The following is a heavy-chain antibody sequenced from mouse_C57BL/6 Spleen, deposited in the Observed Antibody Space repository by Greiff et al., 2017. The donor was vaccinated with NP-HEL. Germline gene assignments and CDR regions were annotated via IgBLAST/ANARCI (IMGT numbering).Heavy chain of an antibody. J-gene: IGHJ4*01. CDR3: ARDAMDD. CDR2: INPGSGGT. Sequence: QVHVKQSGAELVRPGTSVKVSCKASGYAFTNYLIEWVKQRPGQGLAWIGVINPGSGGTKYNEKFKGKATLTADKSSSTAYMQLSSVTSEDSAVYFCARDAMDDWGQGTSVTVSA. V-gene: IGHV1-54*01. CDR1: GYAFTNYL.